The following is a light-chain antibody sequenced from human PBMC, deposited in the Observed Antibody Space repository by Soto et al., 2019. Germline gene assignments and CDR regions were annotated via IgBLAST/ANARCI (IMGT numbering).Light chain of an antibody. V-gene: IGKV2-29*01. CDR3: MQAIDIPGT. CDR1: QSLLHSDGKTY. J-gene: IGKJ1*01. Sequence: ILMTQTPLSLSIIPGQTASISCKSSQSLLHSDGKTYFYWYVQKAGQAPQPLIYEVSNRFSGVPERFSGRGSRTDFALKISRVEADDVGIYYCMQAIDIPGTFGQGTKVEIK. CDR2: EVS.